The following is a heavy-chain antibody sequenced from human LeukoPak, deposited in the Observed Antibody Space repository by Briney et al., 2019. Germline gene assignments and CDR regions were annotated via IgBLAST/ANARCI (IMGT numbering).Heavy chain of an antibody. CDR1: KLNFDDYG. Sequence: SGGSLRLSCAASKLNFDDYGMHWVRQAPGKGLEWVSYITWNGGSTYYADSVKGRFTISRDNSKDSLYLQMNSLRVEDTALYYCAKDRPFPYGMDVWGQGTTVTVSS. CDR3: AKDRPFPYGMDV. V-gene: IGHV3-43D*03. J-gene: IGHJ6*02. CDR2: ITWNGGST.